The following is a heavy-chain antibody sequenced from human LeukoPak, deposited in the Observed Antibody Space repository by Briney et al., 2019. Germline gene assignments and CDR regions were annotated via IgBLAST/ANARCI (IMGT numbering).Heavy chain of an antibody. CDR2: VNTNSGAT. Sequence: ASVKVSCKASGYTFTAYYIHWVRQAPGQGLEWMGWVNTNSGATNYAQKFQGRVTMTRDTSISTAYMELNSLRDDDTALYYCTKPQPGAFEVWGQGTMATVSS. CDR3: TKPQPGAFEV. D-gene: IGHD2-2*01. V-gene: IGHV1-2*02. CDR1: GYTFTAYY. J-gene: IGHJ3*01.